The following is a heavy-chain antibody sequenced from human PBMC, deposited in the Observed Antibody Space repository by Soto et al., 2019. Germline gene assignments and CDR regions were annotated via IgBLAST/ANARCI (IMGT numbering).Heavy chain of an antibody. J-gene: IGHJ6*02. CDR2: IIPIFGTA. CDR1: GGTFSSYA. Sequence: ASVKVSCKASGGTFSSYAISWVRQAPGQGLEWMGGIIPIFGTANYAQKLQGRVTITADKSTSTAYMELSSLRSEDTAVYYCAAGEYSGYDPSYYYYGMDVWGQGTTVTVSS. CDR3: AAGEYSGYDPSYYYYGMDV. V-gene: IGHV1-69*06. D-gene: IGHD5-12*01.